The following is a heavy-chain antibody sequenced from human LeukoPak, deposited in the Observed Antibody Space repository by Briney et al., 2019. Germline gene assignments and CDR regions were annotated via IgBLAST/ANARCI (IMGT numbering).Heavy chain of an antibody. CDR1: GYTFTSYD. J-gene: IGHJ4*02. D-gene: IGHD3-9*01. CDR2: MNPNSGNT. Sequence: ASVKVSCKASGYTFTSYDINWVRQATGQGLEWMGWMNPNSGNTGYAQKFQGRVTMTRNTSISTAYMELSSLRSEDMAVYYCARGLYDILTGYEDYWGQGTLVTVSS. V-gene: IGHV1-8*01. CDR3: ARGLYDILTGYEDY.